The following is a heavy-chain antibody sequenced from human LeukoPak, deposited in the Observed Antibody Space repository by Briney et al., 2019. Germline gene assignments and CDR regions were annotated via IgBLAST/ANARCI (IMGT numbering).Heavy chain of an antibody. CDR1: GFTSSAYN. Sequence: GGSLRLSCAAPGFTSSAYNINWVRQAPGKGLGWVSYISRSSSSIYYADSVKGRFTISRDNAKNSVYLQMNSLSDEDTAVYRCARDYGDHGEYFDCWGQGTLVTVSS. CDR2: ISRSSSSI. D-gene: IGHD4-17*01. J-gene: IGHJ4*02. CDR3: ARDYGDHGEYFDC. V-gene: IGHV3-48*02.